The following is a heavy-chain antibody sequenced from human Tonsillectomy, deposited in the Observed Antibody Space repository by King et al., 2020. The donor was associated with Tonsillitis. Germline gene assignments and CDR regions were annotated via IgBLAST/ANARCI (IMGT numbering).Heavy chain of an antibody. CDR1: GYSFTTYW. CDR3: ARVYCGYDCLSGPFDY. D-gene: IGHD2-21*02. Sequence: QLVQSGAEISKPGESLTISCEGSGYSFTTYWIGWVRQMPGKGLEWMGIIYPGDSDTRYSPSFQGQVTISADKSISTAYLQWSSLKASDTAMYYCARVYCGYDCLSGPFDYWGQGTLVTVSS. CDR2: IYPGDSDT. V-gene: IGHV5-51*01. J-gene: IGHJ4*02.